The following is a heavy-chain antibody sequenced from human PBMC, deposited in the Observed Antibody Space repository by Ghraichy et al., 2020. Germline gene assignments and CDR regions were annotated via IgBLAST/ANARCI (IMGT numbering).Heavy chain of an antibody. J-gene: IGHJ4*02. CDR1: GESISSYY. CDR2: ISHSGGT. CDR3: ARDTWDPLFRY. V-gene: IGHV4-34*01. Sequence: SETLSPTCVVYGESISSYYWNWIRQSPGKGLEWIGEISHSGGTNFNPSLKSRVTISLDTSKSQMFLKINSVTAADTAVYYCARDTWDPLFRYCGQGTLVTVSS. D-gene: IGHD1-26*01.